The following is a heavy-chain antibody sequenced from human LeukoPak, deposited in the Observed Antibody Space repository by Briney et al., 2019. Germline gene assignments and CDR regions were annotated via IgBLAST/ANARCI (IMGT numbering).Heavy chain of an antibody. Sequence: GGSLRLSCAASGFTFSSYAMSWVRQAPGKGLEWVSAISGSGGSTYYADSVKGRFTISRDNSKNTLYLQMNSLRAEDTAVYYCAKDPPYYDILTGYYRGGYFDYWGQGTLVTVSS. V-gene: IGHV3-23*01. CDR2: ISGSGGST. J-gene: IGHJ4*02. D-gene: IGHD3-9*01. CDR1: GFTFSSYA. CDR3: AKDPPYYDILTGYYRGGYFDY.